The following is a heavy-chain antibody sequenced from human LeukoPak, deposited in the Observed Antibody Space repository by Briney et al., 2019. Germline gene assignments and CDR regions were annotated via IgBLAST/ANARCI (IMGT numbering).Heavy chain of an antibody. V-gene: IGHV1-18*01. D-gene: IGHD6-19*01. J-gene: IGHJ4*02. CDR2: ISAYNGNT. CDR3: ARSIAVAGTFLYY. CDR1: GYTFTSYG. Sequence: ASVKVSCKASGYTFTSYGISWVRQAPGQGLEWMGWISAYNGNTNYAQKLQGRVTITADKSTSTAYMELSSLRSEDTAVYYCARSIAVAGTFLYYWGQGTLVTVSS.